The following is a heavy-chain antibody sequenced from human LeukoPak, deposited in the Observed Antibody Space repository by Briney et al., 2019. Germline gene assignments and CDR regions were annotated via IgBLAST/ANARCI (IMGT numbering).Heavy chain of an antibody. CDR3: ARDQFWRYYFDY. D-gene: IGHD3-3*01. CDR2: ISYDGSNK. Sequence: GGSLRLSCAASGFTFSTYAMSWVRQAPGKGLEWVAVISYDGSNKYYADSVKGRFTISRDNSKNTLYLQMNSLRAEDTAVYYCARDQFWRYYFDYWGQGTLVTVSS. V-gene: IGHV3-30-3*01. J-gene: IGHJ4*02. CDR1: GFTFSTYA.